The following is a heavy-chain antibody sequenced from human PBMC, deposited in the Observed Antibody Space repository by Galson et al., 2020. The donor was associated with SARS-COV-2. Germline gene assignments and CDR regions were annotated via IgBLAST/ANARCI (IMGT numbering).Heavy chain of an antibody. V-gene: IGHV4-39*01. CDR3: ARHGRGELLFPFDY. CDR2: TYDSGST. D-gene: IGHD1-26*01. J-gene: IGHJ4*02. Sequence: SPTLSLTCTVSGGSISSSIYFWRWIRQPPGKALPWIGTTYDSGSTYYDPSLKSRLTISVDTSKNQFSLKLSSVTAADTAVYYCARHGRGELLFPFDYWGQGILVTVSS. CDR1: GGSISSSIYF.